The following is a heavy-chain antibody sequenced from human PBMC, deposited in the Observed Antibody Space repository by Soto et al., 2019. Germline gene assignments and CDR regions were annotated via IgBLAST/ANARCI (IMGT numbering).Heavy chain of an antibody. J-gene: IGHJ4*02. CDR2: INASNGNT. CDR1: GYTFTGYA. V-gene: IGHV1-3*05. D-gene: IGHD6-19*01. CDR3: ARAVAVPADFDY. Sequence: QVQLVQSGAEEKKPGASVKVSCKASGYTFTGYAMHWVRQAPGQRLEWMGWINASNGNTKYSQKFQARVSITRHTSASTAYMALSSLRSEDTAVYYCARAVAVPADFDYWGQGTLVSVSS.